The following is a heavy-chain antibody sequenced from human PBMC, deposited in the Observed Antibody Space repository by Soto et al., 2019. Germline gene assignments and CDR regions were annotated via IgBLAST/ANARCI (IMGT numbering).Heavy chain of an antibody. D-gene: IGHD2-15*01. J-gene: IGHJ6*02. CDR1: GGSFSGYY. CDR2: INHSGST. V-gene: IGHV4-34*01. CDR3: ARDRGYDAHDYYYNAMDV. Sequence: SETLSLTCAVYGGSFSGYYWSWIRQPPGKGLEWIGEINHSGSTNYNPSLKSRVTISVDTSKNQFSLKLSSVTAADTAVYYCARDRGYDAHDYYYNAMDVWGQGTMVTVSS.